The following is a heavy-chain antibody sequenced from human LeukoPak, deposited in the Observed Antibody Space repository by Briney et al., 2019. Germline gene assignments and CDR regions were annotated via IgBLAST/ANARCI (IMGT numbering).Heavy chain of an antibody. Sequence: PSETLSLTCAVYGGSFSGYYWSWIRQPPGKGLEWIGEINHSGSTNYNPSLKSRVTISVDTSKNQFSLKLSSVTAADTAVYYCARGDYGDPFDYWGQGTLVTVSS. J-gene: IGHJ4*02. CDR2: INHSGST. CDR3: ARGDYGDPFDY. D-gene: IGHD4-17*01. CDR1: GGSFSGYY. V-gene: IGHV4-34*01.